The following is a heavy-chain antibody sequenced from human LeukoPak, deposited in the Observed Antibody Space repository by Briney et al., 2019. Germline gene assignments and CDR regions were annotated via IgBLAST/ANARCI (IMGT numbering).Heavy chain of an antibody. V-gene: IGHV1-2*06. CDR2: INPNSGGT. CDR3: ARGTMTTVTTGIGY. CDR1: GYTFTGYY. Sequence: ASVKVSCKASGYTFTGYYMHWVRQAPGQGLEWMGRINPNSGGTNYAQKFQGRVTMTRDTSISTACMELSRLRSDDTAVYYCARGTMTTVTTGIGYWGQGTLVTVSS. J-gene: IGHJ4*02. D-gene: IGHD4-17*01.